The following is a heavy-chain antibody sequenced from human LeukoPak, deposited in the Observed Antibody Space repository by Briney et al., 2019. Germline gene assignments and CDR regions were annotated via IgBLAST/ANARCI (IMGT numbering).Heavy chain of an antibody. CDR3: ARLVTGGYFHY. CDR2: IYHSGTT. D-gene: IGHD5-12*01. J-gene: IGHJ4*02. CDR1: GHSFSSGLY. V-gene: IGHV4-38-2*01. Sequence: PSDTLSLTCAVSGHSFSSGLYWGWIRQPPGKGLEYIGSIYHSGTTYYNPSLKSRATISLNTSKNQFSLRLRSVTAADTAVYYCARLVTGGYFHYWGQGTLVTVSS.